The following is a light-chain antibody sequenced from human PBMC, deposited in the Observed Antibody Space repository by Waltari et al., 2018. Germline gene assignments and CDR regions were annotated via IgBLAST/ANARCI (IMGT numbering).Light chain of an antibody. Sequence: EIVLPQSPATLSLSPGERATLSCRASQSVSSYLAWYQQKPGQAPRLLIYDASNRATGIPARFSGSGSGTDFSLTISSLQAEDVAVYYCQQYYSTPLTFGQGTRLEIK. CDR3: QQYYSTPLT. J-gene: IGKJ5*01. V-gene: IGKV3-11*01. CDR1: QSVSSY. CDR2: DAS.